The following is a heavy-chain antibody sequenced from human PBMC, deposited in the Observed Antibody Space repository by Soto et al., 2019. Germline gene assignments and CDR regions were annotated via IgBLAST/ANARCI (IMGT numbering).Heavy chain of an antibody. D-gene: IGHD6-13*01. Sequence: ASVKVSCKASGYTFTSYGISWVRQAPGQGLEWMGWISAYNGNTNYAQKLQGRVTMTTDTSTSTAYMELRSLRSDDTAVYYCAREVPARPLNSRYSSSWYWFDYWGQGTLVTVSS. CDR2: ISAYNGNT. J-gene: IGHJ4*02. CDR3: AREVPARPLNSRYSSSWYWFDY. CDR1: GYTFTSYG. V-gene: IGHV1-18*01.